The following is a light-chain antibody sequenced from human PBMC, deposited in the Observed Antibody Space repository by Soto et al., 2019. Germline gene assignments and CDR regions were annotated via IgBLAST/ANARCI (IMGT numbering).Light chain of an antibody. J-gene: IGKJ2*01. CDR2: DAS. CDR3: QQYDDFPYT. CDR1: QDIDNS. Sequence: DIQMTQSPSSLSASVGDRVTITCHASQDIDNSLNWYQQRSGKAPKVLIYDASNLKGGVPSRFSGSGSGTDFTFTISSLQPEDIATYYCQQYDDFPYTFGQGTKLEI. V-gene: IGKV1-33*01.